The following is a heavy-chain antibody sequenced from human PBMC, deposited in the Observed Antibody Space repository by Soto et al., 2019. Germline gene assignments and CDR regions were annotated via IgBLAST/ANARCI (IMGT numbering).Heavy chain of an antibody. CDR2: IIPIFSTP. D-gene: IGHD4-4*01. V-gene: IGHV1-69*06. Sequence: ASVKVSCKASGGTFDRHTINWVRQAPGQGLEWMGGIIPIFSTPKYAQKFQGRVMLTADKSTSTAYMELSSLRYEDTAVYYCARGGLQAQGVQYNHYAMDVWGQGTKVTVSS. CDR3: ARGGLQAQGVQYNHYAMDV. J-gene: IGHJ6*02. CDR1: GGTFDRHT.